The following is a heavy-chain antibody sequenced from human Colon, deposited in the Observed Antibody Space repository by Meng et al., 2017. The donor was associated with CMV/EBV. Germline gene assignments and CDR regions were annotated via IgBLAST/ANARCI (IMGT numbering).Heavy chain of an antibody. CDR2: IYYSGST. V-gene: IGHV4-59*01. J-gene: IGHJ6*02. CDR1: GGSFSSYY. Sequence: SETLSLTCAVYGGSFSSYYWSWIRQPPGKGLEWIGYIYYSGSTNYNPSLKSRVTISVDTSKNQFSLKLSSVTAADTAVYYCARVGIAVAGTFYGMDVWGQGTTVTVSS. D-gene: IGHD6-19*01. CDR3: ARVGIAVAGTFYGMDV.